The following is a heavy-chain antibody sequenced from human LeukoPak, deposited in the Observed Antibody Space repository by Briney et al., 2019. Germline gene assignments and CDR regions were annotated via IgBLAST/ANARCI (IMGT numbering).Heavy chain of an antibody. D-gene: IGHD3-10*01. CDR2: IYTSGST. CDR1: GGSISSYY. V-gene: IGHV4-4*07. Sequence: PSETLSLTCTVSGGSISSYYWSWIRQPAGKGLEWIGRIYTSGSTNYHPSLKSRVTISVDKSKNQCSLKLSSVTAADTAVYYCARGGSQYFDLWGRGTLVTVSS. CDR3: ARGGSQYFDL. J-gene: IGHJ2*01.